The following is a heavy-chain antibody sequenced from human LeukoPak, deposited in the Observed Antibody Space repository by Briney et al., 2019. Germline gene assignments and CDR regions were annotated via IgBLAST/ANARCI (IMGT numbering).Heavy chain of an antibody. J-gene: IGHJ4*02. Sequence: GGSLGLSCAASGFTFSADVMTWVRQAPGKGLEWVSAIDDDGGSTDYADSVRGRFTISRDNSKNTLFLQMNRLRADDTALYYCARRVGGTPDYWGRGTLVTVSS. CDR2: IDDDGGST. V-gene: IGHV3-23*01. CDR3: ARRVGGTPDY. CDR1: GFTFSADV. D-gene: IGHD6-19*01.